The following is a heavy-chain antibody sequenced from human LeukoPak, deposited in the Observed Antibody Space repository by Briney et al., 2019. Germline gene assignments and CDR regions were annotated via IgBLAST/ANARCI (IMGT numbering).Heavy chain of an antibody. CDR3: ASTYYDSSGYYYGDLDY. Sequence: SVKVSCKASGGTFSSYAISWVRQAPGQGLEWMGRIITIFGTANYAQKFQGRVTITTGESTSTAYMELSSLRSEDTAVYYCASTYYDSSGYYYGDLDYWGQGTLVTVSS. CDR1: GGTFSSYA. CDR2: IITIFGTA. D-gene: IGHD3-22*01. V-gene: IGHV1-69*05. J-gene: IGHJ4*02.